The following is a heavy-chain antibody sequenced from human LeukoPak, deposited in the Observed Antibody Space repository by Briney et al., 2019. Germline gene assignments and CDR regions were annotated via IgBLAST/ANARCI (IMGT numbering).Heavy chain of an antibody. Sequence: ASVKVSCKASGYTFTSYYMHWVRPAPGQGLEWMGIINPSGGSTCYAHKFQGRVTITRDTSTSTVYMELSSLRSEDTAVYYCARDWYLVRSGWDYYYYYGMDVWGQGTTVTVSS. J-gene: IGHJ6*02. V-gene: IGHV1-46*01. CDR2: INPSGGST. CDR3: ARDWYLVRSGWDYYYYYGMDV. CDR1: GYTFTSYY. D-gene: IGHD3-3*01.